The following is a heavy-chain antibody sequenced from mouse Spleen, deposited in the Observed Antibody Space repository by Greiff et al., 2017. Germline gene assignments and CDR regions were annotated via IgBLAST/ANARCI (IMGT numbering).Heavy chain of an antibody. J-gene: IGHJ2*01. Sequence: VQLQQSGAELARPGASVKLSCKASGYTFTSYGISWVKQRPGQGLEWIGWIYPRDGSTKYNEKFKGKATLTVDTSSSTAYMELHSLTSEDSAVYFCARPNYWGQGTTLTVSS. V-gene: IGHV1-85*01. CDR2: IYPRDGST. CDR3: ARPNY. CDR1: GYTFTSYG.